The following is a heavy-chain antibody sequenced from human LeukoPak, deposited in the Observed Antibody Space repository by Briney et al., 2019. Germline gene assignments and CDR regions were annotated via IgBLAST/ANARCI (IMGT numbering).Heavy chain of an antibody. CDR1: GASISSYY. CDR2: IYYSGTT. V-gene: IGHV4-59*08. D-gene: IGHD5-18*01. CDR3: ARYTEMVTGQIDY. J-gene: IGHJ4*02. Sequence: SETLSLTCTVSGASISSYYWSWIRQPPGKGLEWIGYIYYSGTTNYNPSLKSRVTMSEDTSKNQFSLRLSSVTAADTAVYYCARYTEMVTGQIDYWGQGTLVTVSS.